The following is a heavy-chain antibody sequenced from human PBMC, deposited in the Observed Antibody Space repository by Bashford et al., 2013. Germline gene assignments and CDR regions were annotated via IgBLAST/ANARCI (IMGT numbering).Heavy chain of an antibody. D-gene: IGHD6-19*01. CDR1: DSPSVTMA. Sequence: GGSRRDSPVQPLDSPSVTMACTGSARLQAGGVEWLTFIWFDGRNEYYADSVKGRFFISRDNSKDTLYLQMNSLRAEDTAVYYCVRDTGPQTLPAPPGGWWGQGTLVTVSS. V-gene: IGHV3-33*08. CDR3: VRDTGPQTLPAPPGGW. J-gene: IGHJ4*02. CDR2: IWFDGRNE.